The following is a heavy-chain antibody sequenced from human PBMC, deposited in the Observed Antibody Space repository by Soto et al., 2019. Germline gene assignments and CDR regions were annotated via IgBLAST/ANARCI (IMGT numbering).Heavy chain of an antibody. Sequence: PGGSLRLSCAASGFTFSSYGMHGVRQAPGKGLEWVAVIWYDGSKKYYADSVKGRFTISRDNSKNTLYLQMNSLRTGDTAVYYCARPHGEPDYGGKSRYGMDVWGQGTTVTVSS. CDR2: IWYDGSKK. J-gene: IGHJ6*02. D-gene: IGHD4-17*01. CDR3: ARPHGEPDYGGKSRYGMDV. CDR1: GFTFSSYG. V-gene: IGHV3-33*01.